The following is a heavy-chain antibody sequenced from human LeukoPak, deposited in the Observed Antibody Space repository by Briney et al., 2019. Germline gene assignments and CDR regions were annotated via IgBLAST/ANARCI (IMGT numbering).Heavy chain of an antibody. Sequence: GGSLRVSCAASGFTFSSYSKNWVRQAPGKGLEWVSSISSSSSYIYYADSVKGRFTISRDNAKNSLYLQMNSLRAEDTAVYYCARGDSQWLVADVDYWGQGTLVTVSS. CDR2: ISSSSSYI. D-gene: IGHD6-19*01. CDR1: GFTFSSYS. J-gene: IGHJ4*02. CDR3: ARGDSQWLVADVDY. V-gene: IGHV3-21*01.